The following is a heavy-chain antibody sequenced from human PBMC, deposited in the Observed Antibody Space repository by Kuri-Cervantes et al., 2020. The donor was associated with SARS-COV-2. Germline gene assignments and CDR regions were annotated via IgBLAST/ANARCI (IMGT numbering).Heavy chain of an antibody. V-gene: IGHV1-69*13. J-gene: IGHJ5*02. CDR1: GGTFSSYA. Sequence: SVKVSCKASGGTFSSYAISWVRQAPGQGLEWMGGIIPIFGTANYAQKFQGRVTITADESTSTAYMELSRLTSDDTAVYYCARDPGSPATFRVRLGANSWFDPWGQGTLVTVSS. CDR3: ARDPGSPATFRVRLGANSWFDP. D-gene: IGHD3-16*01. CDR2: IIPIFGTA.